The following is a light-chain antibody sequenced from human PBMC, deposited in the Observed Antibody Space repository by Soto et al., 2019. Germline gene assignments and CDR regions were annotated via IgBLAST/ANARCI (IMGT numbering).Light chain of an antibody. CDR2: DAT. V-gene: IGLV7-46*01. CDR1: TGAITSGHY. J-gene: IGLJ3*02. Sequence: QAVVTQEPSLTVSPGGTVTLTCGSSTGAITSGHYPYWFQQKPGQAPRTLIYDATNKHSWTPARFSGSLLGGKAALTLSGAQPEDEAEYFCLLSYSGARVFGGGTKVTVL. CDR3: LLSYSGARV.